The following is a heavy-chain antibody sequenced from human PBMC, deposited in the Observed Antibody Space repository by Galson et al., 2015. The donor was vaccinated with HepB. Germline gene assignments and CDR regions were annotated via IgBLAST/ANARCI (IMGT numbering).Heavy chain of an antibody. CDR2: ISSSSSYI. CDR1: GFTFSSYS. J-gene: IGHJ4*02. CDR3: ARVSSSGWYGVDY. D-gene: IGHD6-19*01. V-gene: IGHV3-21*01. Sequence: SLRLSCAASGFTFSSYSMNWVRQAPGKGLEWVSSISSSSSYIYYADSVKGRFTISRDNAKNSLYLQMNSLRAEDTAVYYCARVSSSGWYGVDYWGQGTLVTVSS.